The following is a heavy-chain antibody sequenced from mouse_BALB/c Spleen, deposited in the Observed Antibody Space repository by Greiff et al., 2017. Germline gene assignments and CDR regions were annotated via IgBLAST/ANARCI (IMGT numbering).Heavy chain of an antibody. CDR1: GFTFSDYY. Sequence: EVMLVESGGGLVKPGGSLKLSCAASGFTFSDYYMYWVRQTPEKRLEWVATISDGGSYTYYPDSVKGRFTISRDNAKNNLYLQMSSLKSEDTAMYYCARSYYDYDGWFAYWGQGTLVTVSA. CDR2: ISDGGSYT. CDR3: ARSYYDYDGWFAY. V-gene: IGHV5-4*02. D-gene: IGHD2-4*01. J-gene: IGHJ3*01.